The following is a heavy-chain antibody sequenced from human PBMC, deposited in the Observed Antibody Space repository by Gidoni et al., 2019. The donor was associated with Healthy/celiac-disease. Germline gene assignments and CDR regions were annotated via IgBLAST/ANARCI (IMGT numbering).Heavy chain of an antibody. J-gene: IGHJ4*02. D-gene: IGHD1-26*01. V-gene: IGHV4-34*01. CDR1: GGSFSGYY. CDR2: INHSGST. CDR3: ARTGGSYLKAFDY. Sequence: QVQLQQWGAGLLKPSETLSLTCAVYGGSFSGYYWSWIRQPPGKGLEWIGEINHSGSTNYNPSLKSRVTISVDTSKNQFFLKLSSVTAADTAVYYCARTGGSYLKAFDYWGQGTLVTVSS.